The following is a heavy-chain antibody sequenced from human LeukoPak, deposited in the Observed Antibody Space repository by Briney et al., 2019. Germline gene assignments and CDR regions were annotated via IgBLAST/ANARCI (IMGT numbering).Heavy chain of an antibody. D-gene: IGHD2-8*01. CDR1: GYTFATYS. Sequence: ASVKVSCKASGYTFATYSLTWVRQAPGQGLEWLGWINTSNGRTNYAQIFQGRVTMTTDTSTNTAYMELMSLRSDDTAIYFCGRIVMMYTMGYYFDRWGPGTLVTVS. V-gene: IGHV1-18*01. CDR3: GRIVMMYTMGYYFDR. CDR2: INTSNGRT. J-gene: IGHJ4*01.